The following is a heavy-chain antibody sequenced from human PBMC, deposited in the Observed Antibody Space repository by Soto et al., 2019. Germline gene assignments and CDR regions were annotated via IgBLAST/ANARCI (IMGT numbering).Heavy chain of an antibody. D-gene: IGHD3-3*01. CDR1: GGSISSGGYY. V-gene: IGHV4-31*03. J-gene: IGHJ6*02. Sequence: SETLSLTCTVSGGSISSGGYYWSWIRQHPVKGLEWIGYIYYSGSTYYNPSLNSRVTISVDTSKNQFSLKLSSVTAADTAVYYCARDGDFWSGYPYGMDVWGQGTTVTVSS. CDR2: IYYSGST. CDR3: ARDGDFWSGYPYGMDV.